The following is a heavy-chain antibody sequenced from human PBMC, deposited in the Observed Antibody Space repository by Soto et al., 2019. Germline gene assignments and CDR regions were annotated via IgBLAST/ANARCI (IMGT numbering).Heavy chain of an antibody. CDR1: DESVTSPGNY. V-gene: IGHV4-31*11. Sequence: SETLSLTCDVSDESVTSPGNYWNWIRQRPDTGLEWIGYISSGGSPFYNPSLKSRVSISLDTSKNVISLALRSVTAADTAVYYCTLNHCAGGGCYDRDYWGRGARVTVSS. D-gene: IGHD2-15*01. J-gene: IGHJ1*01. CDR2: ISSGGSP. CDR3: TLNHCAGGGCYDRDY.